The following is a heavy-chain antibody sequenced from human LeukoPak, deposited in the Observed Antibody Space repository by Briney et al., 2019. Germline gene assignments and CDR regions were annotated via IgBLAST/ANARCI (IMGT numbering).Heavy chain of an antibody. CDR2: IRSKAYGGTT. J-gene: IGHJ4*02. Sequence: PGGSLRLSCTASGFTFGDYAMSWVRQAPGKGLEWVGFIRSKAYGGTTEYAASVKGRFTISRDDSKSIAYLQMNSLKTEDTAVYYCTRDHGDAGASFDYWGQGTLVTVSS. D-gene: IGHD7-27*01. V-gene: IGHV3-49*04. CDR3: TRDHGDAGASFDY. CDR1: GFTFGDYA.